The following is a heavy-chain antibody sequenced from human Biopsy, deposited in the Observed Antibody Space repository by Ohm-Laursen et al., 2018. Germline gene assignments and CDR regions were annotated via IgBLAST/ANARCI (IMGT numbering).Heavy chain of an antibody. J-gene: IGHJ4*02. CDR3: ARHSFGSGRDF. CDR1: DGSISNIINY. V-gene: IGHV4-39*01. Sequence: SETLSLTCIVTDGSISNIINYWGWIRQPLGKGLEWLGSIYHTGITDYNPSLKSRVTISLDTSNNQFSLKLSSLTAADTAVYYCARHSFGSGRDFWGQGTLVTVSS. D-gene: IGHD3-10*01. CDR2: IYHTGIT.